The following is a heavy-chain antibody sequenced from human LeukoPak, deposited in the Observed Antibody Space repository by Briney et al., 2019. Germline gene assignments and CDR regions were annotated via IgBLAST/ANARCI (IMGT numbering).Heavy chain of an antibody. V-gene: IGHV3-23*01. CDR1: GFTSIAYA. J-gene: IGHJ4*02. CDR3: AKLLPN. CDR2: ISGGGVTT. Sequence: GGSLRLSCVGSGFTSIAYALTWARQAPGKGLEWVSGISGGGVTTYYADSVKGRFTISRDNSKNTLYLQMNSLRADDTAIYYCAKLLPNWGQGTLVTVSS.